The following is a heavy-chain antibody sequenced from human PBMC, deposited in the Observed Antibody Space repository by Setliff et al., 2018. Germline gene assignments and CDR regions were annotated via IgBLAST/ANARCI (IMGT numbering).Heavy chain of an antibody. J-gene: IGHJ4*02. CDR2: VYYSGDT. Sequence: PSETLSLTCSVSGGSISNSDYYWDWIRQPPGKGLEWIGRVYYSGDTYYIPSLLSRVTISVDTSKNQFPLQLSSVTAADTSVYFCARHRPNLPFDAWGQGSLVTVSS. D-gene: IGHD7-27*01. CDR3: ARHRPNLPFDA. CDR1: GGSISNSDYY. V-gene: IGHV4-39*01.